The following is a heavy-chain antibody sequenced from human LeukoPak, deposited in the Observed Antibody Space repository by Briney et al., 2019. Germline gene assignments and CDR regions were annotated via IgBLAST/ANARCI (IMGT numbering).Heavy chain of an antibody. CDR2: IYYSGST. V-gene: IGHV4-59*01. CDR1: GGSISSYY. D-gene: IGHD6-13*01. Sequence: PSETLSLTCTVSGGSISSYYWSWIRQPPGKGLEWTGYIYYSGSTNYNPSLKSRVTISVDTSKNQFSLKLSSVTAADTAVYYCARDYGSWLNWFDPWGQGTLVTVSS. CDR3: ARDYGSWLNWFDP. J-gene: IGHJ5*02.